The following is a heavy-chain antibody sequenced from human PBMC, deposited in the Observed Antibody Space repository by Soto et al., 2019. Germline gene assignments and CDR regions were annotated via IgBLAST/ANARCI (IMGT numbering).Heavy chain of an antibody. J-gene: IGHJ6*02. V-gene: IGHV3-11*01. CDR1: GFSFSDYS. D-gene: IGHD2-21*02. CDR2: TGRSLYTI. Sequence: HVQLVESGGGLVEPGGSLRLSCAASGFSFSDYSVNWVRQAPGKGLEWISYTGRSLYTIYYADSVKGRFSSSSDSAKNSVCQPMNSLSDEDTGVYYCATKNGSVCTGKYRLTDSYEMDVCCRGIQVIVPS. CDR3: ATKNGSVCTGKYRLTDSYEMDV.